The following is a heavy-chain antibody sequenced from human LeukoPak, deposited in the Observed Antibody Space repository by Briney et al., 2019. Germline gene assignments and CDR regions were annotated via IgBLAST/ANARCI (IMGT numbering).Heavy chain of an antibody. CDR2: MNPNSGNT. D-gene: IGHD3-3*01. V-gene: IGHV1-8*03. Sequence: GASVKVSCKASGYTFTSYDINWVRQATGQGLEWMGWMNPNSGNTGYAQKFQGRVTITTDESTSTAYMELSSLRSEDTAVYYCARGPPLIRFLEYSSYYYYMDVWGKGTTVTVSS. CDR3: ARGPPLIRFLEYSSYYYYMDV. CDR1: GYTFTSYD. J-gene: IGHJ6*03.